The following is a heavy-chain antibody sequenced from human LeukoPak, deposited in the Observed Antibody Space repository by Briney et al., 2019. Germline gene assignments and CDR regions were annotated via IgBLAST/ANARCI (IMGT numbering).Heavy chain of an antibody. D-gene: IGHD1-1*01. CDR3: ARSPGIWNEYGRLEY. CDR2: IFHTGST. CDR1: GDSISSGGHY. J-gene: IGHJ4*02. Sequence: PSETLSLTCTVSGDSISSGGHYWNWLRQRPGKGLEWIGYIFHTGSTYYHPSLKSRVTISVDTSKNQFSLKLSSVTAADTAVYYCARSPGIWNEYGRLEYWGQGALVTVSS. V-gene: IGHV4-31*03.